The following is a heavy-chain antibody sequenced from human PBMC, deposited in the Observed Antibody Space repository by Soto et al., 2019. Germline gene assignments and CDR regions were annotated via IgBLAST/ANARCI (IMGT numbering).Heavy chain of an antibody. CDR1: GSSFTSYL. J-gene: IGHJ6*02. Sequence: GESLKISCKGSGSSFTSYLIGWVRQMPGKGLELMGIIYPGDSDTRYSPSFQGQVTISADKSISTAYLQWSSLKASDTAMYYCARGGSGGDCYSGSCYGMDVWGQGTPVTVSS. CDR2: IYPGDSDT. V-gene: IGHV5-51*01. D-gene: IGHD2-21*02. CDR3: ARGGSGGDCYSGSCYGMDV.